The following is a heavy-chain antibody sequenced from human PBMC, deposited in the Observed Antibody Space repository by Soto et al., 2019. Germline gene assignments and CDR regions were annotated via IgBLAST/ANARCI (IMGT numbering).Heavy chain of an antibody. V-gene: IGHV1-18*01. CDR2: ISAYNSNT. CDR1: GYTFTSYG. CDR3: ARDQEGDPYGMDV. J-gene: IGHJ6*02. Sequence: ASVKVPCKASGYTFTSYGISWVRQAPGQGLEKKEWISAYNSNTNYAQKLQGRVTMTTDTSTSTAYMELRILRSDDTAVYYCARDQEGDPYGMDVWGQGTTVTVSS.